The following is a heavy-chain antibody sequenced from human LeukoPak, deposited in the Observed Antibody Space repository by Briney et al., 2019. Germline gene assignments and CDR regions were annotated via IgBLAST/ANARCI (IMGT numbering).Heavy chain of an antibody. CDR1: GFTVSSNY. Sequence: GGSLRLSCAASGFTVSSNYMSWVRQAPGKGREWGSAIYSGADSDYADSVKGRFTISRDISKNTLYLQMNRLRVEDTAVYYCARAPSYRYAMDVWGQGTTVTVSS. D-gene: IGHD1-26*01. CDR3: ARAPSYRYAMDV. J-gene: IGHJ6*02. V-gene: IGHV3-66*01. CDR2: IYSGADS.